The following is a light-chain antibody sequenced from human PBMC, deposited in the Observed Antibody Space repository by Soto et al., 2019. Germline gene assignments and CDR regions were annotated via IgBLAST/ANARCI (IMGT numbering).Light chain of an antibody. CDR2: GAS. J-gene: IGKJ3*01. CDR1: QSVRSN. V-gene: IGKV3-20*01. Sequence: EIVLTQSPGTLSLSPGERATLSSRASQSVRSNLAWYQQKPGQSPRLLIYGASNRATGIPDRFSGSGSGTDFTLTISRLEPEDFAVYYCQQNDRSPFTFGPGTKVDIK. CDR3: QQNDRSPFT.